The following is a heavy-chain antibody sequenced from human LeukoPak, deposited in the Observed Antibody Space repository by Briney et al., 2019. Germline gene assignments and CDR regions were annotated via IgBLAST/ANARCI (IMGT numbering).Heavy chain of an antibody. J-gene: IGHJ4*02. CDR3: ARAPESYGSGWYGLY. CDR1: GFTFSSYS. V-gene: IGHV3-30-3*01. CDR2: ISYDGSNK. Sequence: GGSLRLSCAASGFTFSSYSMHWVRQAPGKGLEWVALISYDGSNKYYADSVKGRFTVSRDNSKNTFFLRMNSLRTEDTAMYYCARAPESYGSGWYGLYWGQGTLVTVSS. D-gene: IGHD6-19*01.